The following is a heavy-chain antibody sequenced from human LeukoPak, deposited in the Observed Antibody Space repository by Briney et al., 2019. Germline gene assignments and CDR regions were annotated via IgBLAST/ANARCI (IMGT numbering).Heavy chain of an antibody. CDR3: ARAISSIAARRGYYYYYMDV. D-gene: IGHD6-6*01. CDR2: IYYSGST. CDR1: GCSISSYY. V-gene: IGHV4-59*01. Sequence: PSETLSLTGTVSGCSISSYYWSWIRQPPGKGLEWIGYIYYSGSTNYNPSLKSRVTISVDTSKNQFSLKLSSVTAADTAVYYCARAISSIAARRGYYYYYMDVWGKGTTVTVSS. J-gene: IGHJ6*03.